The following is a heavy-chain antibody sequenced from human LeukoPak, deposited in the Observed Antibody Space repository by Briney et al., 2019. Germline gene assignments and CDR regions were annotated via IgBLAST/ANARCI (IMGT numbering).Heavy chain of an antibody. D-gene: IGHD6-6*01. Sequence: PSETLSLTCTVSGGSVSSGSYYWSWIRQPPGKGLEWIGYIYDSGSTNYNPSLKSRVTISVDTSKNQFSLKLSSVTAADTAVYHCARLGSSRANYFDYWGQGTLVTVSS. CDR3: ARLGSSRANYFDY. V-gene: IGHV4-61*01. CDR2: IYDSGST. J-gene: IGHJ4*02. CDR1: GGSVSSGSYY.